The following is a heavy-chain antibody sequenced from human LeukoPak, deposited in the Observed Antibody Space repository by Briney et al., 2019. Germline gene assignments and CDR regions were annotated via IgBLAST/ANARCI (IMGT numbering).Heavy chain of an antibody. V-gene: IGHV1-18*01. CDR2: ISAYNGNT. J-gene: IGHJ3*02. CDR1: GYTFTSYG. Sequence: ASVKVSCKASGYTFTSYGISWVRQAPSQGLEWMGWISAYNGNTNYAQKLQGRVTMTTDTSTSTAYMELRSLRSDDTAVYYCARDYYGSGSYYNDAFDIWGQGTMVTVSS. CDR3: ARDYYGSGSYYNDAFDI. D-gene: IGHD3-10*01.